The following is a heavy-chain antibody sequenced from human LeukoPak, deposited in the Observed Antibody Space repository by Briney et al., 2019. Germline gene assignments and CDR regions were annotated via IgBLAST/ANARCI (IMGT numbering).Heavy chain of an antibody. CDR2: TYYRSKWYK. CDR1: VDSVSSYITP. D-gene: IGHD6-19*01. V-gene: IGHV6-1*01. J-gene: IGHJ4*02. CDR3: ARGWAFAY. Sequence: SQTLSLTCAISVDSVSSYITPWKWIRQSPSRGLEWMGRTYYRSKWYKDYAVSVKSRITNNPDTSKNQFSLQLNSVTPEDTAVYYCARGWAFAYWGQGTLVTVSS.